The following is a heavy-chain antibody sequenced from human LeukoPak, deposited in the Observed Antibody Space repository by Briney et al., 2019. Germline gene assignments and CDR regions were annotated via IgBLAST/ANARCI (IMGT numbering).Heavy chain of an antibody. CDR2: ISAYNGIT. J-gene: IGHJ6*02. Sequence: ASVQVSFKASGYTFTSYGISWVRPAPGQGLEWMGWISAYNGITNYGQKLQSRVTMTTDTSTSTAYMELRSLRSDDTAVYYCAREWKRSGYSYYYYGMDVWGQGTTVTVSS. D-gene: IGHD5-12*01. V-gene: IGHV1-18*01. CDR3: AREWKRSGYSYYYYGMDV. CDR1: GYTFTSYG.